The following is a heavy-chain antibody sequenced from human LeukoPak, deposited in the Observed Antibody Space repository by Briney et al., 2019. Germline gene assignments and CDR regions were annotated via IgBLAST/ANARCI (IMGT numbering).Heavy chain of an antibody. J-gene: IGHJ5*02. Sequence: PGGSPRLSCAASGFTFSSYSMNWVRQAPGKGLEWVSSISSSSSYIYYADSVKGRFTISRDNAKNSLYLQMNSLRAEDTAVYYCARDLEHAYSANWFDHWGQGTLVTVSS. D-gene: IGHD6-13*01. CDR1: GFTFSSYS. CDR3: ARDLEHAYSANWFDH. CDR2: ISSSSSYI. V-gene: IGHV3-21*01.